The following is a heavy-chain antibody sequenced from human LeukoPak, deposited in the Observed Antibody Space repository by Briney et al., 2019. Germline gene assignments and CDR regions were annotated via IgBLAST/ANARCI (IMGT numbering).Heavy chain of an antibody. CDR3: ARRWVYGKRAFDA. V-gene: IGHV4-59*08. Sequence: SETLSLTFTVSGGSISSYSWSWIRQPPGKGLEWIAYISDIGSINYNPSLKSRVTISLDTSKNQFSLNLSSVTAADTGVYYCARRWVYGKRAFDAWGQGTMVTVSS. D-gene: IGHD3-10*01. CDR1: GGSISSYS. J-gene: IGHJ3*01. CDR2: ISDIGSI.